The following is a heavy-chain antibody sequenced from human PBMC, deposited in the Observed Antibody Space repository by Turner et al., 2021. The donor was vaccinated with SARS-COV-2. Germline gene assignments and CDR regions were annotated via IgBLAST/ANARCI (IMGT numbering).Heavy chain of an antibody. J-gene: IGHJ6*02. Sequence: VQLVESGGGLVQPGGSLRLSCAASGFTFGSYALHGVRQAPGKGLEWVAVISYDGSNKYYADSVKGRFTISRDNSKNTLYLQMNSLRAEDTAVYYCARDGGGIVATMGTIDYYYYAMDVWGQGTTVTVSS. CDR2: ISYDGSNK. CDR1: GFTFGSYA. D-gene: IGHD5-12*01. V-gene: IGHV3-30-3*01. CDR3: ARDGGGIVATMGTIDYYYYAMDV.